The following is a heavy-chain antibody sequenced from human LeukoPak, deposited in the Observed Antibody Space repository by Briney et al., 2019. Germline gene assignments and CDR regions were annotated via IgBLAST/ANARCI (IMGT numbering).Heavy chain of an antibody. Sequence: SETLSLTCAVSGGSISSGDYSWSWIRQPPGKGLEWIGYIYHSGRTFYNPSLKRRVTISVDTSKNQISPEVTSVTAADTAVYYCFPLAYCGGDCYSGPPLIDYWGQGTLVTVSS. J-gene: IGHJ4*02. CDR1: GGSISSGDYS. CDR3: FPLAYCGGDCYSGPPLIDY. CDR2: IYHSGRT. D-gene: IGHD2-21*02. V-gene: IGHV4-30-2*01.